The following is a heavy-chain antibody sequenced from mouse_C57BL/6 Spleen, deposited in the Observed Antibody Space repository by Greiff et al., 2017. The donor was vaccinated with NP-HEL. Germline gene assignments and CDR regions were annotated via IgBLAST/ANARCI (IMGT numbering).Heavy chain of an antibody. V-gene: IGHV1-80*01. CDR3: ARFPYYYGSSTWYFDV. J-gene: IGHJ1*03. D-gene: IGHD1-1*01. Sequence: QVQLQQSGAELVKPGASVKISCKASGYAFSSYWMNWVKQRPGKGLEWIGQIYPGDGDTNYNGKFKGKATLTADKSSSTAYMQLSSLTSEDSAVYFCARFPYYYGSSTWYFDVWGTGTTVTVSS. CDR2: IYPGDGDT. CDR1: GYAFSSYW.